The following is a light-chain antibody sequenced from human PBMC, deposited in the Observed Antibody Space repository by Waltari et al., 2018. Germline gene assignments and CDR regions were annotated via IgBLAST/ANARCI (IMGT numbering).Light chain of an antibody. CDR3: QQYHSTPWA. Sequence: DIVMTQSPDSLAVSLGERATLNCKSSQSVLYSSNTKNYLAWYQQKPGQPPNLLIYWASTRESGVPVRFSGSGSGTDFTLTISSLQAEDVAVYYCQQYHSTPWAFGQGTKVEIK. V-gene: IGKV4-1*01. CDR2: WAS. CDR1: QSVLYSSNTKNY. J-gene: IGKJ1*01.